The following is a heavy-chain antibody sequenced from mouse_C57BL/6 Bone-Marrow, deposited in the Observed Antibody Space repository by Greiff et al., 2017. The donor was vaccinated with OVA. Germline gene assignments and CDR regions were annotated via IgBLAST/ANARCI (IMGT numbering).Heavy chain of an antibody. CDR1: GIDFSRYW. Sequence: EVKLLESGGGLVQPGGSLKLSCAASGIDFSRYWMSWVRRAPGKGLEWIGEINPDSSTINYAPSLKDKFIISRDNAKNTLYLQMSKVRSEDTALYYCARPYYYGSTWYFDVWGTGTTVTVSS. V-gene: IGHV4-1*01. CDR3: ARPYYYGSTWYFDV. CDR2: INPDSSTI. J-gene: IGHJ1*03. D-gene: IGHD1-1*01.